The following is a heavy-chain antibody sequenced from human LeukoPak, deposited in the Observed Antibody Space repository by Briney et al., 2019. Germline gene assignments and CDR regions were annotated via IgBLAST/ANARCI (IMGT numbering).Heavy chain of an antibody. CDR1: GGTISSGGYS. CDR3: ARELAYYFDY. CDR2: IYHSGST. J-gene: IGHJ4*02. V-gene: IGHV4-30-2*01. Sequence: SETLSLTCAVSGGTISSGGYSWSWIRQPPGKGLEWIGYIYHSGSTYYNPSLKSRVTISVDRSKNQFSLKLSSVTAADTAVYYCARELAYYFDYWGRGTLVTVSS.